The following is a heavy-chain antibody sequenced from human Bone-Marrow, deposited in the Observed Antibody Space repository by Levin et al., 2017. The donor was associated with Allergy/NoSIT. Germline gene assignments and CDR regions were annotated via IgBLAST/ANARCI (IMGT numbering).Heavy chain of an antibody. Sequence: SCAASGLTFSDSDVHWVRQAPGKGLEWVAFISYDGNKKYYADSVRGRFTISRDNSKNTLFLQMNSLRAEDTAIYYCAAGNIYGRLDYWGQGTLVTVSS. V-gene: IGHV3-30*04. J-gene: IGHJ4*02. D-gene: IGHD5-18*01. CDR3: AAGNIYGRLDY. CDR1: GLTFSDSD. CDR2: ISYDGNKK.